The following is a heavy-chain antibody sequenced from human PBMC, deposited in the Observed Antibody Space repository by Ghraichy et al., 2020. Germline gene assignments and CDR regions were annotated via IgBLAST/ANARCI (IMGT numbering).Heavy chain of an antibody. J-gene: IGHJ2*01. CDR2: INSDGSST. CDR1: GFTFSSYW. V-gene: IGHV3-74*01. D-gene: IGHD3-22*01. Sequence: GESLNISCAASGFTFSSYWMHWVRQAPGKGLVWVSRINSDGSSTSYVDSVKGRITISRDNAKNTLYLQMNSLRAEDTAVYYCARGGYDSSPIGAYWYFDLWGRGTLVTVSS. CDR3: ARGGYDSSPIGAYWYFDL.